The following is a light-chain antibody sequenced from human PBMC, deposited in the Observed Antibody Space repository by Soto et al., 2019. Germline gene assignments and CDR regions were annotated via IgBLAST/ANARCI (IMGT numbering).Light chain of an antibody. V-gene: IGLV4-60*02. CDR2: IEGGGSY. CDR3: ETGDGKV. CDR1: SGHSTYI. Sequence: QPVLTQLSSASASLGSSVKLTCTLSSGHSTYIIAWHQQQPGKAPRFLMKIEGGGSYNKGSGVPARFSGSSSGADRYLTISNLQFEDEADYYCETGDGKVFGGGTQLTVL. J-gene: IGLJ3*02.